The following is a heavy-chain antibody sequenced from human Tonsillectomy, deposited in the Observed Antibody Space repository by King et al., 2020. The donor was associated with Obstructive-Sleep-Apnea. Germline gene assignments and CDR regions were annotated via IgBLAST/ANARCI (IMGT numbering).Heavy chain of an antibody. CDR2: SDSGGRT. J-gene: IGHJ2*01. Sequence: VQLVESGGGVVQSGGSLRSFFGSSGLTVSSNDLIRCRQAPGKGLEGGSVSDSGGRTYYAGSVKGRFTISRDISNNMLCLQMNSLRAEDTAVYYCARAPFIWTDYEQSWYFDLWGRGTLVTVSS. D-gene: IGHD3/OR15-3a*01. V-gene: IGHV3-66*01. CDR1: GLTVSSND. CDR3: ARAPFIWTDYEQSWYFDL.